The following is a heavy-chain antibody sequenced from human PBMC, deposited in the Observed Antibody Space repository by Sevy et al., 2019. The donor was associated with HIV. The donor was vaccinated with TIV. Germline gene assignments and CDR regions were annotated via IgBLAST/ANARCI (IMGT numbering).Heavy chain of an antibody. CDR2: ISAYNGNT. D-gene: IGHD3-10*01. J-gene: IGHJ4*02. V-gene: IGHV1-18*01. CDR3: ARVANRITMVRGVFLNDY. CDR1: GYTFTSYG. Sequence: ASVKVSCKASGYTFTSYGISWVRQAPGQGLEWMGWISAYNGNTNYAQKLQGRVTMTTDTSTSTAYMELRSLRSDDTAVYYCARVANRITMVRGVFLNDYWGQGTLVTVSS.